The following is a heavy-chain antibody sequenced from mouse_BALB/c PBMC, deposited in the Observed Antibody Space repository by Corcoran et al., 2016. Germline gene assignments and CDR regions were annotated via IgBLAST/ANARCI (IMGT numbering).Heavy chain of an antibody. CDR1: GYSITSGYY. Sequence: DVQLQESGPGIVKPSQSLSLTCSVTGYSITSGYYWNWIRQFPGNKLEWMGYISYDGSNNYNPSLKNRISITRDTSKNQFFLKLNSVTTEDTATYYCARDYDYMDYWGQGTSVTVSS. D-gene: IGHD2-4*01. CDR2: ISYDGSN. V-gene: IGHV3-6*02. CDR3: ARDYDYMDY. J-gene: IGHJ4*01.